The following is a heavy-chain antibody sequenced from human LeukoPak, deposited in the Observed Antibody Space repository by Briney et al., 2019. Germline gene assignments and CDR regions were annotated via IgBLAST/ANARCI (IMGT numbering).Heavy chain of an antibody. CDR2: INPNSGGT. D-gene: IGHD6-19*01. V-gene: IGHV1-2*02. J-gene: IGHJ5*02. CDR3: ARVRIAVAGINWFDP. CDR1: GYTFTGYF. Sequence: ASVKVSCKASGYTFTGYFMHWVRQAPGQGLEWMGWINPNSGGTEYAQKFQGRVTMTRDTSISTAYMELSRLRSDDTAVYYCARVRIAVAGINWFDPWGQGTLVTVSS.